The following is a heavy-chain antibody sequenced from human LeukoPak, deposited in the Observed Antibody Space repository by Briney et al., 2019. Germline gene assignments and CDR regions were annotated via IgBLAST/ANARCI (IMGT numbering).Heavy chain of an antibody. V-gene: IGHV4-59*01. J-gene: IGHJ4*02. D-gene: IGHD5-18*01. Sequence: SETLSLTCTVSGGSISSYYWSWIRQPPGKGLEWIGYIYYSGSTNYNPSLKSRVTISVDTSKNQFSLKLSSVTAADTAVYYCARGGARGYADYWGQVTLVTVSS. CDR2: IYYSGST. CDR3: ARGGARGYADY. CDR1: GGSISSYY.